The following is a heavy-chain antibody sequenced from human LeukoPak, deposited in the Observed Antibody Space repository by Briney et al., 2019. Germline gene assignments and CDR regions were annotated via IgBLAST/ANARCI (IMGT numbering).Heavy chain of an antibody. Sequence: GGFLRLSCAASGFTFTNYAMSWVRQAPGKGLEWVSAITGSRGSTYFADSVKGRFTISRDTSKNTLYLQMNSLRAADTAVYYCAKGRGAGYSGYDFEYWGQGTLVTVSS. CDR1: GFTFTNYA. CDR2: ITGSRGST. CDR3: AKGRGAGYSGYDFEY. D-gene: IGHD5-12*01. V-gene: IGHV3-23*01. J-gene: IGHJ4*02.